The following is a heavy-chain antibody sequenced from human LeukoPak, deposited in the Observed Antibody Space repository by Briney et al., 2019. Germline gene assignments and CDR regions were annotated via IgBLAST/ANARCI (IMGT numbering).Heavy chain of an antibody. CDR1: GGSFSGYY. CDR3: ARKKIAVAGTRVFDP. CDR2: INHSGST. J-gene: IGHJ5*02. Sequence: TSETLSLTCAAYGGSFSGYYWSWIRQPPGKGLEWIGEINHSGSTNYNPSLKSRVTISVDTSKNQFSLRLSSVTAADTAVYYCARKKIAVAGTRVFDPWGQGTLVTVSS. D-gene: IGHD6-19*01. V-gene: IGHV4-34*01.